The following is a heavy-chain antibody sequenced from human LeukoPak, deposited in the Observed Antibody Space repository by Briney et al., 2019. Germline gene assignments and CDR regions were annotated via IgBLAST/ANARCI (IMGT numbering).Heavy chain of an antibody. CDR2: INSGGTVT. CDR1: GFTFSSYA. Sequence: GGSLRLSCAASGFTFSSYAMHWVRQAPGKGLVWVSRINSGGTVTNYADSVKGRLTISRDNAKNTLYLQMNSLRAEDTAVYYCATDPNPYSSTSGYFDFWGQGTLVTVSS. CDR3: ATDPNPYSSTSGYFDF. J-gene: IGHJ4*02. V-gene: IGHV3-74*01. D-gene: IGHD6-13*01.